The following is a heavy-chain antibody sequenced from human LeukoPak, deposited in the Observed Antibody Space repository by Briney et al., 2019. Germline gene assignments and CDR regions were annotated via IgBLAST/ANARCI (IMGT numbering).Heavy chain of an antibody. CDR2: IIPIFGTA. J-gene: IGHJ3*02. D-gene: IGHD1-26*01. Sequence: ASVKVSCKASGGTFSSYAISWVRQAPGQGLEWMGGIIPIFGTANYAQKFQGRVTITTDESTSTAYMELSSLRSEDTAVYYCARDKRVGARADAFDIWGQGTMVTVSS. CDR1: GGTFSSYA. V-gene: IGHV1-69*05. CDR3: ARDKRVGARADAFDI.